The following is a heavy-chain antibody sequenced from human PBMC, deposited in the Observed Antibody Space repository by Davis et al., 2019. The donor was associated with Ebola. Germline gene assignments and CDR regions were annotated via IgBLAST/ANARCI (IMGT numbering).Heavy chain of an antibody. D-gene: IGHD6-13*01. V-gene: IGHV4-59*08. CDR3: ARRGTSSWYAGWFDP. CDR1: GGSIGSYY. CDR2: IYYSGST. J-gene: IGHJ5*02. Sequence: SETLSLTCTVSGGSIGSYYWSWIRQPPGKGLEWIGYIYYSGSTNYNPSLKSRVTISVDTSKNQFSLKLSSVTAADTAMYYCARRGTSSWYAGWFDPWGQGTLVTVSS.